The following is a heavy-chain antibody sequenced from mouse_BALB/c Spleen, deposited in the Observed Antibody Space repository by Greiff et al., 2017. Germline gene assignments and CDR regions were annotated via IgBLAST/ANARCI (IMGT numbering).Heavy chain of an antibody. V-gene: IGHV14-3*02. J-gene: IGHJ4*01. CDR1: GFNIKDSY. CDR2: IDPANGNT. Sequence: VQLQQSGAELVKPGASVKLSCTASGFNIKDSYMHWVKQRPEQGLEWIGRIDPANGNTKYDPKFQGKATITADTSSNTAYLQLSSLTTEDTAVYYCAGGLRAMDYWGQGTSVTVSS. CDR3: AGGLRAMDY. D-gene: IGHD3-1*01.